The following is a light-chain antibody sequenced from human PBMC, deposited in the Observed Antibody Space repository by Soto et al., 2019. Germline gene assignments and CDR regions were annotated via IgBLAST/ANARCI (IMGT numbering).Light chain of an antibody. CDR2: DAS. J-gene: IGKJ5*01. CDR1: QDISNY. Sequence: DILMTQSPSSLSASVGDRVTITCQASQDISNYLNWYQQKPGKAPKLLIYDASNLETGVPSRFSGSGSGTDFTFTISSLQPEDIATYYCQQYDNPITFGQGTRLEIK. V-gene: IGKV1-33*01. CDR3: QQYDNPIT.